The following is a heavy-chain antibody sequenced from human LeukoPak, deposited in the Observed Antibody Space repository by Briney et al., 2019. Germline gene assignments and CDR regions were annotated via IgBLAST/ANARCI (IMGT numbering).Heavy chain of an antibody. D-gene: IGHD2-15*01. CDR2: MNPNSGNT. CDR1: GYTFTSYD. J-gene: IGHJ6*02. V-gene: IGHV1-8*01. Sequence: ASVKVSCKASGYTFTSYDINWVRQATGQGLEWMGWMNPNSGNTGYAQKFQGRVTMTRNTSISTAYMELSSLRSEDTAVYYCAREGRVVVAAYYYYYYGMDVWGQGTTVTVSS. CDR3: AREGRVVVAAYYYYYYGMDV.